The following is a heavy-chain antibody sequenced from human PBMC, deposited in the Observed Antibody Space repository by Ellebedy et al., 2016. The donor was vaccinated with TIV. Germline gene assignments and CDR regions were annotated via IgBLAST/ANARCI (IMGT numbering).Heavy chain of an antibody. Sequence: GESLKISCAASGFTFSSYEMNWVRQAPGKGLEWVSYISSSGSTIYYADYVKGRFTISRHNSKNTLYLQMNSLRAEDTAVYYCARALGGYNYNYWGQGTLVTVSS. CDR3: ARALGGYNYNY. J-gene: IGHJ4*02. D-gene: IGHD5-24*01. V-gene: IGHV3-48*03. CDR1: GFTFSSYE. CDR2: ISSSGSTI.